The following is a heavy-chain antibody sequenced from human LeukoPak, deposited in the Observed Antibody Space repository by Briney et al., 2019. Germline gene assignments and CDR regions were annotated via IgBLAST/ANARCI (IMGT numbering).Heavy chain of an antibody. CDR1: GFTFSSYW. CDR2: IKQDGSEK. V-gene: IGHV3-7*01. J-gene: IGHJ6*03. Sequence: QSGGSLRLSCTASGFTFSSYWMSRVRQAPGKGLEWLANIKQDGSEKYYVDSVKGRCTISRDNAKNSLYLQMNSLRAEDTAVYYCARVRGIRGLPGILIGRFSDYYYMDVWGKGTTVTISS. CDR3: ARVRGIRGLPGILIGRFSDYYYMDV. D-gene: IGHD3-9*01.